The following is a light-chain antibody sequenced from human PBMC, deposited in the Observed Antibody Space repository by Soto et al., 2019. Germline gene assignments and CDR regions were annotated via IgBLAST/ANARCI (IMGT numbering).Light chain of an antibody. CDR3: QQRSNWLLT. CDR2: DKS. V-gene: IGKV3-11*01. Sequence: EIVLTQSPATLSLSPGERATLSCRASQSVNSYLAWYQQKPGQAPRLLIYDKSNRATGIPARFSGSGSGTDLTLTTSSPEAEGFAVYYCQQRSNWLLTFGGGTKVEIK. CDR1: QSVNSY. J-gene: IGKJ4*01.